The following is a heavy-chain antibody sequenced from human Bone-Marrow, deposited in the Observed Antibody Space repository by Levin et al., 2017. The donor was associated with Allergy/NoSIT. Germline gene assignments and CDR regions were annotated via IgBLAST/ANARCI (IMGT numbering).Heavy chain of an antibody. V-gene: IGHV1-8*01. Sequence: ASVKVSCKASGYTFTSYDINWVRQATGQGLEWMGWMNPNSGNTGYAQKFQGRVTMTRNTSISTAYMELSSLRSEDTAVYYCARGRGAAAGTRYWGQGTLVTVSS. D-gene: IGHD6-13*01. CDR3: ARGRGAAAGTRY. J-gene: IGHJ4*02. CDR2: MNPNSGNT. CDR1: GYTFTSYD.